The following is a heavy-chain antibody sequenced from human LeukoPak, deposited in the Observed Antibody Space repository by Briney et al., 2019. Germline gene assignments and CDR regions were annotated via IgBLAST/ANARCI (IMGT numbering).Heavy chain of an antibody. CDR1: GFIFNKYG. CDR2: ISNDGGGT. D-gene: IGHD3-22*01. J-gene: IGHJ5*02. V-gene: IGHV3-23*01. Sequence: GGSLRLSCAASGFIFNKYGLIWVRQAPGKGLEWVSAISNDGGGTNYADFVKGRFTISRDNSKNTLFLQMNSLRAEDTALYYCAKGSSSYFVDLWGQGTLVTVSS. CDR3: AKGSSSYFVDL.